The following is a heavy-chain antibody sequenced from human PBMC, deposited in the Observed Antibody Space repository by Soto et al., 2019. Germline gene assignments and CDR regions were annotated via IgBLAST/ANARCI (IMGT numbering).Heavy chain of an antibody. J-gene: IGHJ4*02. V-gene: IGHV5-51*01. CDR1: GYSFTSYW. CDR2: IYPGDSDT. CDR3: ARLKRSYDFWSGYYRGGEHDYFDY. D-gene: IGHD3-3*01. Sequence: GESLKISCKGSGYSFTSYWIGWVRQMPGKGLEWMGIIYPGDSDTRYSPSFQGQVTISADKSISTAYLQWSSLKASDTAMYYCARLKRSYDFWSGYYRGGEHDYFDYWGQGTLVTVSS.